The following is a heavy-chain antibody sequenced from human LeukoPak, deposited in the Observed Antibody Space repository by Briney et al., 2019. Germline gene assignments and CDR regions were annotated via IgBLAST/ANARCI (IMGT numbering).Heavy chain of an antibody. Sequence: PGGSLRLSCAASGFTVSSNYMSWVRQAPGKGLEWVSVIYSGGGTYYADSVKGRFTISRDNSKNTLYLQMNSLRVDDTAVYYCARGGSAWFGGIDYWGQGTLVTVSS. D-gene: IGHD3-10*01. CDR3: ARGGSAWFGGIDY. CDR1: GFTVSSNY. CDR2: IYSGGGT. J-gene: IGHJ4*02. V-gene: IGHV3-53*05.